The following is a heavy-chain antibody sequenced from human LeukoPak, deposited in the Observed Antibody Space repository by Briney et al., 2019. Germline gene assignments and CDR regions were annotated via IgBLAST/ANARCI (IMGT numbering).Heavy chain of an antibody. CDR2: FDPEDGET. V-gene: IGHV1-24*01. J-gene: IGHJ4*02. D-gene: IGHD3-9*01. CDR3: ATANPLRYFDWFFDY. Sequence: ASVKVSCKVSRYTLTELSMHWVRQAPGKGLEWMGGFDPEDGETIYAQKFQGRVTMTEDTSTDTAYMELSSLRSEDTAVYYCATANPLRYFDWFFDYWGQGTLVTVSS. CDR1: RYTLTELS.